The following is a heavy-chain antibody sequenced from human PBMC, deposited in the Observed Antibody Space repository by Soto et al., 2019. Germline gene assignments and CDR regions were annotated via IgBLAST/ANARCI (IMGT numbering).Heavy chain of an antibody. CDR2: IYYSGST. Sequence: SQTLSLTCTVSGGSISSSSYYWSWIRQPPGKGLEWIGYIYYSGSTNYNPSLKSRVTISVDTSKNQFSLKLSSVTAADTAVYYCARGRPMGYYDILTGYQIGHYFDYWGQGTLVTVSS. D-gene: IGHD3-9*01. J-gene: IGHJ4*02. CDR1: GGSISSSSYY. V-gene: IGHV4-61*05. CDR3: ARGRPMGYYDILTGYQIGHYFDY.